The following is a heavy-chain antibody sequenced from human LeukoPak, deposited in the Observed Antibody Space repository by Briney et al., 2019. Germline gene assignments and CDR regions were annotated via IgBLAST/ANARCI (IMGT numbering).Heavy chain of an antibody. CDR2: INHSGST. V-gene: IGHV4-34*01. Sequence: PSETLSLTCAVYGGSFSGYYWSWIRQPPGKGLEWIGEINHSGSTNYNPSLKSRVTISVDTSKNQFSLKLSSVTAADTAVYYCAGDPVLWFGDRKRFDPGGQGTLSPPPQ. CDR1: GGSFSGYY. D-gene: IGHD3-10*01. CDR3: AGDPVLWFGDRKRFDP. J-gene: IGHJ5*02.